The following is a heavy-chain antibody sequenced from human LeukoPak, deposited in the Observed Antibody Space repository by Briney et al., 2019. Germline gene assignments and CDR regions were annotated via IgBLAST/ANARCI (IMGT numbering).Heavy chain of an antibody. Sequence: PSETLSLTCAVYGGSFSGYYWSWIRQPPGKGLEWIGEINHSGSTNYNPSLKSRVTISVDTSKNQFSLKLSSVTAADTAVYYCARGYGDFWSGSYGDWGQGTLLTVSS. CDR3: ARGYGDFWSGSYGD. V-gene: IGHV4-34*01. J-gene: IGHJ4*02. D-gene: IGHD3-3*01. CDR2: INHSGST. CDR1: GGSFSGYY.